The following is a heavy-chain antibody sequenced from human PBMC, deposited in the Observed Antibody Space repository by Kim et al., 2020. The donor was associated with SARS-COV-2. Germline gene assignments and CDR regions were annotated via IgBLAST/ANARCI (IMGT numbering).Heavy chain of an antibody. CDR2: K. V-gene: IGHV3-7*01. CDR3: ARARGGYDLDY. Sequence: KYFVDSVQGRFTISRDNTKNALYLQMSGLRAEDTAVYYCARARGGYDLDYWGQGTLVTVSS. D-gene: IGHD5-12*01. J-gene: IGHJ4*02.